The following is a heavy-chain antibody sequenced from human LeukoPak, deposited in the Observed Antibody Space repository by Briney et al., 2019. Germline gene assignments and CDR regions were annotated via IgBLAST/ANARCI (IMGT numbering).Heavy chain of an antibody. CDR1: GFTVSSNY. CDR3: ARDEYSGSYYAI. D-gene: IGHD1-26*01. CDR2: IKQDGSEK. Sequence: PGGSLRLSCAASGFTVSSNYMSWVRQAPGKGLEWVANIKQDGSEKNYVDSVKGRFTISRDNAKNSLYLQMNSLRAEDTAVYYCARDEYSGSYYAIWGQGTMVTVSS. V-gene: IGHV3-7*01. J-gene: IGHJ3*02.